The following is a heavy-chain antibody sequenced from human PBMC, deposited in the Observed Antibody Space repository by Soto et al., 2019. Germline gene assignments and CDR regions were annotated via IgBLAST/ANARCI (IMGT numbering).Heavy chain of an antibody. CDR3: AKEYSTSFDY. J-gene: IGHJ4*02. D-gene: IGHD6-6*01. CDR1: GLSFSNYA. V-gene: IGHV3-23*01. CDR2: ISAGGSNT. Sequence: GGSLRLSCAASGLSFSNYAMNWVRQAPGKGLEWVSAISAGGSNTNYADSVKGRFTISSDNSKDTLYLQMNGLRADDTAVYYCAKEYSTSFDYWGQGTPVTVSS.